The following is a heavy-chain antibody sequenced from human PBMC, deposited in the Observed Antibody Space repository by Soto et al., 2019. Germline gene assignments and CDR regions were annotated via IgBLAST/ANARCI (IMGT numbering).Heavy chain of an antibody. Sequence: PGGSLRLSCAASGFTFSDYYMSWIRQAPGKGLEWVSYISSSGSTIYYADSVKGRFTISRDNAKNSLYLQMNSLRAEDTAVYYCARVGYYDFSSAYYRGRADGMDVWGQGTTVTVSS. CDR2: ISSSGSTI. V-gene: IGHV3-11*01. CDR1: GFTFSDYY. J-gene: IGHJ6*02. D-gene: IGHD3-3*01. CDR3: ARVGYYDFSSAYYRGRADGMDV.